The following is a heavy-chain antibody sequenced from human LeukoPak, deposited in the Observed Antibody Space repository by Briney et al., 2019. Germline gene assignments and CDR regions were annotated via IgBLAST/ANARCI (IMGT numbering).Heavy chain of an antibody. CDR1: GFTFSSYA. D-gene: IGHD3-16*01. CDR2: ISGSGGST. Sequence: PGGSLRLSCAASGFTFSSYAMGWVRQAPGKGLDWVSAISGSGGSTYYADSVKGRFTISRDNSKNTLYLQMNSLRAEDTAVYYCAKGEFPLATHYYYYAMDVWGQGTTVTVSS. J-gene: IGHJ6*02. V-gene: IGHV3-23*01. CDR3: AKGEFPLATHYYYYAMDV.